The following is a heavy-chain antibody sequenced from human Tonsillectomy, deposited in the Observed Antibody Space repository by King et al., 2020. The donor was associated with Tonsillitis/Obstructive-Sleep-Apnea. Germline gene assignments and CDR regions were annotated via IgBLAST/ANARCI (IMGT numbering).Heavy chain of an antibody. D-gene: IGHD5-18*01. J-gene: IGHJ6*03. V-gene: IGHV3-33*01. CDR2: IWYDGNNR. CDR3: ATGAQQPPQFSYYYMDV. Sequence: VQLVESGGGVVQPGRSLRLSCAASGFTFSSYGMHWVRQAPGKGLEWVAVIWYDGNNRDYADSVKGRFTISRDNSKNTVYLQMNSLRVEDTAVYYCATGAQQPPQFSYYYMDVWGKGTTVTVSS. CDR1: GFTFSSYG.